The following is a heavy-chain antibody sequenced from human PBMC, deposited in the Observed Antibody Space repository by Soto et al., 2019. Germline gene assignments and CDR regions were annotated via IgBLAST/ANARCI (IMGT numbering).Heavy chain of an antibody. CDR3: AKVIGGSESYWGRSHYYYALDV. V-gene: IGHV3-23*01. Sequence: EVQLLESGGGLIQPGGSLRLSCAASGFIFSDYAMYWVRQAPGKGLEWVSVISGSDGTTYYADSVRGRFTISRDNSRNTVYLQMISLRAEDTAVYHCAKVIGGSESYWGRSHYYYALDVWGQGTTVTVSS. CDR1: GFIFSDYA. CDR2: ISGSDGTT. D-gene: IGHD3-10*01. J-gene: IGHJ6*02.